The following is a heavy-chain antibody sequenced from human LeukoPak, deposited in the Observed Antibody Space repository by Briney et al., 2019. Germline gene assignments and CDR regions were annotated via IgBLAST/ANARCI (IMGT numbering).Heavy chain of an antibody. D-gene: IGHD3-22*01. Sequence: GGSLRLSCAASGFTFSSYSMNWVRQAPGKGLEWVSYISGSSSTIYYADSVKGRFTISRDNAKNSLYLQMNSLRAEDTAVYYCARENAYYYDSSGYCDYWGQGTLVTVSS. CDR3: ARENAYYYDSSGYCDY. CDR1: GFTFSSYS. CDR2: ISGSSSTI. V-gene: IGHV3-48*01. J-gene: IGHJ4*02.